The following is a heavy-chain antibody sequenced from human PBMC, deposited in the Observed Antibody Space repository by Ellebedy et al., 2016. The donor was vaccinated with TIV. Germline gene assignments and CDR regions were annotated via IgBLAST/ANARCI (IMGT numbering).Heavy chain of an antibody. Sequence: GGSLRLSCAASGFTFSNFAMNWLRQAPGKGLEWVSGISGGGDSTNYADSVKGRFTISRDNSKNTLFLQMDSLRAEDTALYYCAKDSGSGWYENWYDPWGQGTLVTVSS. CDR3: AKDSGSGWYENWYDP. J-gene: IGHJ5*02. D-gene: IGHD6-19*01. CDR2: ISGGGDST. V-gene: IGHV3-23*01. CDR1: GFTFSNFA.